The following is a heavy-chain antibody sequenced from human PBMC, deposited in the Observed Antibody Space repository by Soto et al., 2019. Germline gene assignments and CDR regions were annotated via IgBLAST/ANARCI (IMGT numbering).Heavy chain of an antibody. J-gene: IGHJ6*03. CDR2: IRSKAYGGTT. V-gene: IGHV3-49*03. Sequence: GGSLRLSCTASGFTFGDYAMSWFRQAPGKGLEWVGFIRSKAYGGTTEYAASVKGRFTISRDDSKSIAYLQMNSLKTEDTAVYYCTATVTSYYYYYYMDVWGKGTTVTAP. CDR1: GFTFGDYA. D-gene: IGHD4-4*01. CDR3: TATVTSYYYYYYMDV.